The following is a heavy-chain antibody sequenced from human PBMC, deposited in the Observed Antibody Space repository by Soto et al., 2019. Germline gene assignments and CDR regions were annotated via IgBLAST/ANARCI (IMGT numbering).Heavy chain of an antibody. V-gene: IGHV3-23*01. J-gene: IGHJ4*02. D-gene: IGHD3-3*01. Sequence: PGGSLRLSCAASGFTFSSYVINWVRQAPGKGLEWVSAISGSGGTPYYADSVKGRFTISRDNSKNTLYLQMNSLRAEDTAVYYCAREEKTYYDFWSGYYLFDYWGQGTLVTVSS. CDR2: ISGSGGTP. CDR1: GFTFSSYV. CDR3: AREEKTYYDFWSGYYLFDY.